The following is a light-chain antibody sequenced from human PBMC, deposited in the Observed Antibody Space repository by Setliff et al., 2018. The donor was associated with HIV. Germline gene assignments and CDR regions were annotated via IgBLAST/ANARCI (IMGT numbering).Light chain of an antibody. CDR2: GNI. V-gene: IGLV1-40*01. CDR3: SSYTSSSPYV. J-gene: IGLJ1*01. CDR1: SSNIGADYD. Sequence: QSVLTQPPSVSGAPGQRVTISCTGSSSNIGADYDVHWYQQLPGTAPKLLIYGNINRPSAVPDQFSGSKSGTSASLAITGLQAEDEADYFCSSYTSSSPYVFGSGTKVTVL.